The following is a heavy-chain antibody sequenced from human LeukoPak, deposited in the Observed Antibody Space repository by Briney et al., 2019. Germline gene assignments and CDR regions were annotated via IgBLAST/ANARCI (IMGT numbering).Heavy chain of an antibody. J-gene: IGHJ4*02. CDR1: GFTFSTYG. CDR2: ISSSGGTQ. D-gene: IGHD2-15*01. Sequence: GGSLRLSCAASGFTFSTYGMDWVRQALGKGLEWLVVISSSGGTQYYEDSVKGRFTISRDNSSSTLHLQMNSLRPEDTAVYYCAKEGAVVVPGNLHFDYWGQGTLVTVSS. CDR3: AKEGAVVVPGNLHFDY. V-gene: IGHV3-30*18.